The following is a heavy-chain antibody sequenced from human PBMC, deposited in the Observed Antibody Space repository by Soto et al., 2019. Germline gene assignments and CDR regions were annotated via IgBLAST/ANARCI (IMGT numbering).Heavy chain of an antibody. CDR1: GFIFSDYA. CDR2: ISPDGGNQ. CDR3: ARENSRIAPRLFQH. V-gene: IGHV3-30-3*01. J-gene: IGHJ1*01. Sequence: LRLSCVASGFIFSDYAMHWARQAPGKGLVWVALISPDGGNQYYSESAKGRFTISRDNSKNTLYLQMNDLRPDDTALYYCARENSRIAPRLFQHWGHGSLVTVS. D-gene: IGHD6-6*01.